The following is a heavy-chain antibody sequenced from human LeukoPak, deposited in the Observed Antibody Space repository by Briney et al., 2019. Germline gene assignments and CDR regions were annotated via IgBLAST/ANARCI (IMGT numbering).Heavy chain of an antibody. CDR1: GFTFSSYS. CDR2: ISSSSSYI. Sequence: PGGSLRLSCAASGFTFSSYSMNWVRQAPGKGLEWVSSISSSSSYIYYADSVKGRFTISRDNAKNSLYLQMNGLRAEDTAVYYCAREDQWELDAFDIWGQGTMVTVSS. D-gene: IGHD1-26*01. J-gene: IGHJ3*02. V-gene: IGHV3-21*01. CDR3: AREDQWELDAFDI.